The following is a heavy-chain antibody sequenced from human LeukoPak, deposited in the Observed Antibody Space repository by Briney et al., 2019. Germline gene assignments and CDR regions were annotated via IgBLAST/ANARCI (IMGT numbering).Heavy chain of an antibody. D-gene: IGHD3-3*01. CDR3: ARDILQYYDFWSGYSLNWFDP. J-gene: IGHJ5*02. CDR2: IRYDGSNK. CDR1: GFTFSSYG. Sequence: PGGSLRLSCAASGFTFSSYGLHWVRQAPGKGLEWVAFIRYDGSNKYYADSVKGRFTISRDNSKNTLYLQMNSLRAEDTAVYYCARDILQYYDFWSGYSLNWFDPWGQGTLVTVSS. V-gene: IGHV3-30*02.